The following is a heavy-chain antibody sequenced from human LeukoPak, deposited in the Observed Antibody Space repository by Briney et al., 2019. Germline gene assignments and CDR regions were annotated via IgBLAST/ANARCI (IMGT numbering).Heavy chain of an antibody. Sequence: TSETLSLTCTVSGVSITSYFWSWIRQPPGRGLEWIGNIYHSGSTNSNPSLKSRVSISLDTSKNQFSLKLSSVTAADTAVYYCARGRVPGAWGQGTLVTVS. CDR2: IYHSGST. CDR1: GVSITSYF. V-gene: IGHV4-59*01. D-gene: IGHD6-19*01. J-gene: IGHJ4*02. CDR3: ARGRVPGA.